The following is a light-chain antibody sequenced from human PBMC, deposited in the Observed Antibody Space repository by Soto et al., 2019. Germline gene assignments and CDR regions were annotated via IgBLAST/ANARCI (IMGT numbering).Light chain of an antibody. Sequence: EIVLTQSPGSLSLSPGERATLSCRASQSVRSNYLAWYQHKPGQAPRLLISGASTGATGIPARFSGSGSGTEFTLTISSLQSEDCAIYYCQQYHTWPSTFGGGTKVEIK. V-gene: IGKV3-15*01. CDR1: QSVRSN. CDR2: GAS. J-gene: IGKJ4*01. CDR3: QQYHTWPST.